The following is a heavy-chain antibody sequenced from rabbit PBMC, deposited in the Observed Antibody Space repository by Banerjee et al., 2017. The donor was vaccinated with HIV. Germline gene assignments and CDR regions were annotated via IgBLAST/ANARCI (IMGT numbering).Heavy chain of an antibody. J-gene: IGHJ4*01. V-gene: IGHV1S40*01. Sequence: QSLEESGGDLVKPGASLTLTCTASGFSFSSSYWICWVRQAPGKGLEWIACIYGGIFGSTYYASWAKGRFTISRTSSTTVTLQMTSLTAADTATYFCARDGNLWGPGTLVTVS. D-gene: IGHD4-2*01. CDR3: ARDGNL. CDR2: IYGGIFGST. CDR1: GFSFSSSYW.